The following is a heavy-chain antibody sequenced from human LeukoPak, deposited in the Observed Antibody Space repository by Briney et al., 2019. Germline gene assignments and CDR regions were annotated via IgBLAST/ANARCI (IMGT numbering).Heavy chain of an antibody. V-gene: IGHV4-38-2*01. CDR3: ARHAYSNYLLDY. D-gene: IGHD4-11*01. CDR2: IYHSVST. Sequence: PSETLSLTCAVSGYSISSGYYWGWIRQPPGKGREWIGSIYHSVSTYYNPPLKSRVTISVDTSKNQFSLKLSSVTAADTAVYYCARHAYSNYLLDYWGQGTLVTVSS. J-gene: IGHJ4*02. CDR1: GYSISSGYY.